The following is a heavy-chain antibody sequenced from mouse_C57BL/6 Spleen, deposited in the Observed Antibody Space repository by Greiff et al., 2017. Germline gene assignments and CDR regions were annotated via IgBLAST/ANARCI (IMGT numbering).Heavy chain of an antibody. J-gene: IGHJ1*03. V-gene: IGHV1-61*01. CDR2: IYPSDSET. D-gene: IGHD2-1*01. Sequence: QVQLQQPGAELVRPGSSVKLSCKASGYTFTSYWMDWVKQRPGQGLEWVGNIYPSDSETHYNQKFKDKATLTVDKSSSTAYMQLSSLTSEDSAVYDCASYYGSYDWYFDVWGTGTTVTVSS. CDR3: ASYYGSYDWYFDV. CDR1: GYTFTSYW.